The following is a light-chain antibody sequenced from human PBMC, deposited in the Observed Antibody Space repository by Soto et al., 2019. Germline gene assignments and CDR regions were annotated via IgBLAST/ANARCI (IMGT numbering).Light chain of an antibody. CDR3: SSYTSSSTYV. V-gene: IGLV2-14*01. Sequence: LTQPASVSGSPGQSITISCTGTSSDVGGYNSVSWYQQHPGKAPKLMIYEVSNRPSGVSNRFSGSKSGNTASLTISGLQAEDEADYYCSSYTSSSTYVFGTGTKVTGL. CDR1: SSDVGGYNS. CDR2: EVS. J-gene: IGLJ1*01.